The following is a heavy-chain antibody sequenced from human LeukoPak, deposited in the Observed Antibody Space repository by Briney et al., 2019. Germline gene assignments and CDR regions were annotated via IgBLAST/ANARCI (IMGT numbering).Heavy chain of an antibody. D-gene: IGHD3-10*01. V-gene: IGHV3-23*01. CDR1: GFAFSNYA. Sequence: PGGSLRLSCAASGFAFSNYAMTWVRQAPGKGLEWVSGISFSGDITHDADSVKGRFTISRDNSKNTLYLQMNSLRAEDTAVYYCAKVGYYGSGSYFPFDCWGQGTLVTVSS. CDR3: AKVGYYGSGSYFPFDC. J-gene: IGHJ4*02. CDR2: ISFSGDIT.